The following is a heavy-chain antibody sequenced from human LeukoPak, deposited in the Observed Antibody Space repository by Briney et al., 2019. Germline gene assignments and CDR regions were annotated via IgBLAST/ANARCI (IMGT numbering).Heavy chain of an antibody. CDR3: ARLGRTSYWYFDL. CDR1: WGSISRYY. CDR2: IYYSGST. J-gene: IGHJ2*01. V-gene: IGHV4-59*08. D-gene: IGHD2-2*01. Sequence: PSETLFLTCTVPWGSISRYYRRLLRAPPREGLGGIGYIYYSGSTNYNPSLKSRVTISVDTSKNQFSLKLSSVTVADTAVYYCARLGRTSYWYFDLWGRGTLVTVSS.